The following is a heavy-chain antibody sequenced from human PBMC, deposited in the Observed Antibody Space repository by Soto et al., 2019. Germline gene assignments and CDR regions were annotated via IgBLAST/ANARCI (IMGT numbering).Heavy chain of an antibody. D-gene: IGHD6-13*01. CDR3: ARQVPPAELIAAAGQYYFDY. V-gene: IGHV4-39*01. J-gene: IGHJ4*02. CDR1: GGSISSSSYY. CDR2: IYYSGST. Sequence: SETLSLTCTVSGGSISSSSYYWGWIRQPPGKGLEWIGSIYYSGSTYYNPSLKSRVTISVDTSKNQFSLKLSSVTAADTAVYYCARQVPPAELIAAAGQYYFDYWGQGTLVTVSS.